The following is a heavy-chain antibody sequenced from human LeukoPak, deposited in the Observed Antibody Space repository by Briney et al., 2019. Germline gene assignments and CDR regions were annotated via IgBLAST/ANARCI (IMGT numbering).Heavy chain of an antibody. CDR2: ISYDGSNK. D-gene: IGHD3-3*02. Sequence: GRSLRLSCAASGFTFSSYAMHWVRQAPGKGLEWVAVISYDGSNKYYADSVKGRFTISRDNSKNTLYLQMNSLRAEDTAVYYCASFLVWGQGTLVTVSS. CDR3: ASFLV. J-gene: IGHJ4*02. CDR1: GFTFSSYA. V-gene: IGHV3-30*04.